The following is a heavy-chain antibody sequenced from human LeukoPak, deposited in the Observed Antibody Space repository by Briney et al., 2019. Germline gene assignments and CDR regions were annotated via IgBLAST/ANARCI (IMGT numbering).Heavy chain of an antibody. J-gene: IGHJ4*02. D-gene: IGHD3-10*01. Sequence: GGSLRLSCAASGFTFSNYGMHWVRLAPGKGLEWVAFIRYDGTIKYYVDSVKGRFTVSRDNSKNTLYLQLNSLRAEDTAVYYCAKDVNVGGDYFDYWGQGTLVTVSS. CDR1: GFTFSNYG. V-gene: IGHV3-30*02. CDR2: IRYDGTIK. CDR3: AKDVNVGGDYFDY.